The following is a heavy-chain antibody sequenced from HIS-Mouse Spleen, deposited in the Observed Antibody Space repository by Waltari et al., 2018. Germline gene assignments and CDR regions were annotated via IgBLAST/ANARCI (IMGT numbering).Heavy chain of an antibody. V-gene: IGHV1-18*01. CDR2: ISAYKANQ. CDR3: ARLVSVWASYRPNDAFDI. CDR1: GYTFTSYG. Sequence: QVQLVQSGAEVKKPGASVKVSCKASGYTFTSYGISWVRQAPGQGLELMGWISAYKANQKSERTQQDTNTLTTDESRSTVHLGLRSLRSDDTAVSDCARLVSVWASYRPNDAFDIWGQGTMVTVSS. J-gene: IGHJ3*02. D-gene: IGHD3-16*02.